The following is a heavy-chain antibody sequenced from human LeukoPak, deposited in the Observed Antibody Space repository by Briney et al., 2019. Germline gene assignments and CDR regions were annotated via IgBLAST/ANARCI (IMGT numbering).Heavy chain of an antibody. D-gene: IGHD3-10*01. Sequence: GGSLRLSCADSGFTSRDYAMHWVRQPPGESRKWVSGISWNSKTLDYADSVKGRFTISRDNARNSLYLQMNSLRPEDTALYYCVKDRTYGSAQGGLDIWGQGTMVTVFS. CDR2: ISWNSKTL. J-gene: IGHJ3*02. CDR1: GFTSRDYA. CDR3: VKDRTYGSAQGGLDI. V-gene: IGHV3-9*02.